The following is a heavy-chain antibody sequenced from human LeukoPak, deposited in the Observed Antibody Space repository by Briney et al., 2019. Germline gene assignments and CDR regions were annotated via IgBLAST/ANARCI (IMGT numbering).Heavy chain of an antibody. J-gene: IGHJ6*03. CDR1: VYTFTSYV. CDR2: IRASNGNT. D-gene: IGHD3-16*01. CDR3: ARVKSYVPHYYYDYYMDV. Sequence: SVKVSCKASVYTFTSYVITWVRQAPRHRVEGLGVIRASNGNTNYEQNPYGRITMTSDTSPSTAYMELRSLRSDDTDVYYCARVKSYVPHYYYDYYMDVWGKGTTVTVSS. V-gene: IGHV1-18*01.